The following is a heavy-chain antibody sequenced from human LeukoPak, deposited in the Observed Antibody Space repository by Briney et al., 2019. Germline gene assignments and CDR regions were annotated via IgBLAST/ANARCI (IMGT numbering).Heavy chain of an antibody. V-gene: IGHV3-48*01. Sequence: GGSLRLSCAASGFTFSSYSMNWVRQAPGKGLEWVSYISTSSSTIYYADSVKGRFTISRDNAKNSLYLQMNSLRAEDTAVYYCARDSPYGDYEVGYYFDYWGQGTLVTVSS. D-gene: IGHD4-17*01. CDR2: ISTSSSTI. J-gene: IGHJ4*02. CDR3: ARDSPYGDYEVGYYFDY. CDR1: GFTFSSYS.